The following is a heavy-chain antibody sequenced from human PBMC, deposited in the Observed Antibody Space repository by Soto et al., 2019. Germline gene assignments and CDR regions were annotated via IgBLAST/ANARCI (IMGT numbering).Heavy chain of an antibody. V-gene: IGHV4-39*01. CDR2: IYYSGST. CDR1: GGSIRSSSYY. J-gene: IGHJ2*01. D-gene: IGHD4-4*01. Sequence: SETLSLTCTVSGGSIRSSSYYWGWIRQPPGKGLEWIGSIYYSGSTYYNPSLKSRVTISVDTSKNQFSLKLSSVTAADTAVYYCARGANDFINFDWYFDLWGRGTLVTVSS. CDR3: ARGANDFINFDWYFDL.